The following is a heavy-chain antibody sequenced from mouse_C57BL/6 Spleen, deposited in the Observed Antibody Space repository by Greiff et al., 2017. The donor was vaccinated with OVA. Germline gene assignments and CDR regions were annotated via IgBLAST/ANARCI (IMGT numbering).Heavy chain of an antibody. D-gene: IGHD1-1*01. Sequence: VQLQQPGAELVKPGASVKMSCKASGYTFTSYWITWVKQRPGQGLEWIGDISPGSGSTNYNEKLKSKATLTVDTSSSTAYMQLSSLTSEDSAVYYCARINYYGSRGYFDYWGQGTTLTVSS. CDR3: ARINYYGSRGYFDY. V-gene: IGHV1-55*01. CDR2: ISPGSGST. J-gene: IGHJ2*01. CDR1: GYTFTSYW.